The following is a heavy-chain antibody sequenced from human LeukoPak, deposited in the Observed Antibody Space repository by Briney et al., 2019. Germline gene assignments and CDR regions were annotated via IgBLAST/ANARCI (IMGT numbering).Heavy chain of an antibody. CDR2: TYSDDSI. J-gene: IGHJ4*02. CDR3: AKGRLPTDY. V-gene: IGHV3-53*01. Sequence: GGSLRLSCAASGLTVSSNYMSWVRQAPGKGLEWVSEITYSDDSIDYADSVKGRFTISRDNSKNTLYLQMNSLRAEDTAVYYCAKGRLPTDYWGQGTLVTVSS. CDR1: GLTVSSNY.